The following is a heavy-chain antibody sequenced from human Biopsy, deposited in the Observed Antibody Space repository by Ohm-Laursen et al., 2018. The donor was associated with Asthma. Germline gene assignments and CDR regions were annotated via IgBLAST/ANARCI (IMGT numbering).Heavy chain of an antibody. D-gene: IGHD2/OR15-2a*01. CDR1: GVALSGYT. CDR2: IVFASGAT. CDR3: AAGRTSLQGESLI. J-gene: IGHJ4*01. V-gene: IGHV1-58*01. Sequence: GASVKVSCNASGVALSGYTFEWVRQARGFGLEWIAWIVFASGATNYAQNFQDRLTVTRDMSAGSVSMELRGLSSTDTAVYYCAAGRTSLQGESLIWGQGTLVSVSS.